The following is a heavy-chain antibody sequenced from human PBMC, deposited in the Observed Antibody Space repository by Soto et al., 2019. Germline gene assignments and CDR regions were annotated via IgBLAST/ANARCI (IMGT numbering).Heavy chain of an antibody. Sequence: GGSLRLSCAASGFTFSSYWMSWVRQAPGKGLEWVANIKQDGSEKYYVDSVKGRFTISRDNAKNSLYLQMNSLRAEDTAVYYCASSNNIVVEPFLNYYMDVWGKGTTVTVSS. V-gene: IGHV3-7*01. CDR3: ASSNNIVVEPFLNYYMDV. D-gene: IGHD2-2*01. CDR1: GFTFSSYW. J-gene: IGHJ6*03. CDR2: IKQDGSEK.